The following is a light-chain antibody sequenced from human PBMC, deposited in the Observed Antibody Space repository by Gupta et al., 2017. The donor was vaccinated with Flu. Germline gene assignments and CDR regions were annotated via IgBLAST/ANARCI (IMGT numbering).Light chain of an antibody. Sequence: PSHLSASVGDRVPITCLASQSISSCLAWYQQKPGTAPNLLIYKASNLEIGVPSRFSSSGSRTEFTLTISRLQPDDFATYYCQQYNSYVTFGGGTKVEIK. CDR1: QSISSC. V-gene: IGKV1-5*03. CDR2: KAS. J-gene: IGKJ4*01. CDR3: QQYNSYVT.